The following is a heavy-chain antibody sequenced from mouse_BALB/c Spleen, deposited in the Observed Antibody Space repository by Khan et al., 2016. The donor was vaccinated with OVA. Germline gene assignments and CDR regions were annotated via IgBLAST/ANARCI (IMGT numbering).Heavy chain of an antibody. D-gene: IGHD1-1*02. CDR2: ISDGGSYT. Sequence: VQLKESGGGLVKPGGSLKLSCAASGFTFSDYYMYWVRQTPEKRLEWVATISDGGSYTYYPDSVKGRFTISRDNAKNKLYLQMSSLKFEDTAMYYCASAGYGGFAYWGQGTLVTVSA. CDR1: GFTFSDYY. J-gene: IGHJ3*01. CDR3: ASAGYGGFAY. V-gene: IGHV5-4*02.